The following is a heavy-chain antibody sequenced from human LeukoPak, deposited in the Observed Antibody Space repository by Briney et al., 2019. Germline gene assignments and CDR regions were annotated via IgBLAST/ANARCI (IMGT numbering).Heavy chain of an antibody. Sequence: GGSLRLSCAASGFTFSSYSMNWVRQAPGKGLEWVSSISSSSSYIYYADSVKGRFTISRDNAKNSLYLQMNSLRAEDTAVYYCARDPTPGDPPHYWSQGTLVTVSS. V-gene: IGHV3-21*01. D-gene: IGHD4-17*01. CDR2: ISSSSSYI. CDR3: ARDPTPGDPPHY. J-gene: IGHJ4*02. CDR1: GFTFSSYS.